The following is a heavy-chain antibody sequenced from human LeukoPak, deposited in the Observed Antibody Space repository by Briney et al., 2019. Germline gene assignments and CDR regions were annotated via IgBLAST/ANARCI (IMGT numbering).Heavy chain of an antibody. J-gene: IGHJ6*03. CDR2: INHSGST. CDR3: ARGAWNYYYYYMDV. D-gene: IGHD1-1*01. Sequence: KPSETLSLTCAVYGGSFGGYYWSWIRQPPGKGLEWIGEINHSGSTNYNPSLKSRVTISVDTSKNQFSLKLSSVTAADTAVYYCARGAWNYYYYYMDVWGKGTTVTVSS. CDR1: GGSFGGYY. V-gene: IGHV4-34*01.